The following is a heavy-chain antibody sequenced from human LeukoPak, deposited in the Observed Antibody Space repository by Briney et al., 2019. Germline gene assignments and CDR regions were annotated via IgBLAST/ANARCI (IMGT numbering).Heavy chain of an antibody. CDR3: ARASIGRGSSGYYRYAFDI. CDR1: GGTFSSYA. Sequence: ASVKVSFKASGGTFSSYAISWVRQAPGQGLEWMGGIIPIFGTANYAQKFQGSVTIPADKSTSTAYMELSSLRSEDTAVYYCARASIGRGSSGYYRYAFDIWGQGTMVTVSS. CDR2: IIPIFGTA. D-gene: IGHD3-22*01. J-gene: IGHJ3*02. V-gene: IGHV1-69*06.